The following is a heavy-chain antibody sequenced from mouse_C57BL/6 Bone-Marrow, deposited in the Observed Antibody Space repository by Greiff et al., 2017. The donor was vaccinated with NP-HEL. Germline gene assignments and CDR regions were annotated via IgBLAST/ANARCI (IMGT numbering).Heavy chain of an antibody. J-gene: IGHJ2*01. V-gene: IGHV1-55*01. CDR2: IYPGSGST. Sequence: QVQLQQPGAELVKPGASVKMSCKASGYTFTSYWITWVKQRPGQGLEWIGDIYPGSGSTNYNEQFKSKATLTVDTSSSTAYMQLSSLTSEDSAVYYCARENYYGSSRYYFDYWGQGTTLTVSS. CDR1: GYTFTSYW. D-gene: IGHD1-1*01. CDR3: ARENYYGSSRYYFDY.